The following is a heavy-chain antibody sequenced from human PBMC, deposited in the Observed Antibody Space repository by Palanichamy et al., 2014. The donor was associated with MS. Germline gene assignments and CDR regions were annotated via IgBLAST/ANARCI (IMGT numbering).Heavy chain of an antibody. CDR3: ARGGLLAEDYFAY. Sequence: EVQLVESGGGLVQPGGSLRLSCTASGLTFGSHWMSWVRQAPGKGLEWVANIKEDGSEKDYVDSVRGRFTISRDNAKTSVYLQMNSLRAEDTAVYYCARGGLLAEDYFAYWGRGTLVTVSS. CDR2: IKEDGSEK. CDR1: GLTFGSHW. D-gene: IGHD3-10*01. J-gene: IGHJ4*02. V-gene: IGHV3-7*01.